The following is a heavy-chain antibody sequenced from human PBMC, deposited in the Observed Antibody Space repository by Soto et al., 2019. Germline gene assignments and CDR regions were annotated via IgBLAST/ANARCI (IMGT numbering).Heavy chain of an antibody. CDR2: ISSTTNYI. D-gene: IGHD4-17*01. CDR3: AKDHDWRTTLTPGLLDY. J-gene: IGHJ4*02. Sequence: EVQLVESGGGLVKPGGSLRLSCAASGFTFTRYSMNWVRQAPGKGLEWVSSISSTTNYIYYGDSMKGRFTISRDNSKNTLYLQMNSLTYEDTAVYYCAKDHDWRTTLTPGLLDYWGQGTLVTVSS. V-gene: IGHV3-21*06. CDR1: GFTFTRYS.